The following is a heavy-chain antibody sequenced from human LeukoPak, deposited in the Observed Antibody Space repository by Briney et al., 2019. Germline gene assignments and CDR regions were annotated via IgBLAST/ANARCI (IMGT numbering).Heavy chain of an antibody. Sequence: ASVKVSCKASGYTFTGYYMHWVRQAPGQGLEWMGWINPNSGGTNYAQKFQGRVTMTRDTSISTAYMELSRLRSDDTAVYYCARGSAHSSSWFDYWGQGTLVTVSS. CDR3: ARGSAHSSSWFDY. CDR1: GYTFTGYY. V-gene: IGHV1-2*02. D-gene: IGHD6-13*01. J-gene: IGHJ4*02. CDR2: INPNSGGT.